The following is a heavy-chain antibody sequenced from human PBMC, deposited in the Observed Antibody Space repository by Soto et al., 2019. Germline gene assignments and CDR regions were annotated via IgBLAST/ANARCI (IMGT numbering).Heavy chain of an antibody. CDR2: TGLNGRTT. Sequence: GGSLRLSCAASGFTFSMSAMSWVRQAPGKGLEWVSTTGLNGRTTYYADSVKGRFTVSRDNSKNTLDLQMNSLRAEDTAVYYCATVHSTSRSFDYWGQGTLVTVSS. CDR1: GFTFSMSA. J-gene: IGHJ4*02. CDR3: ATVHSTSRSFDY. V-gene: IGHV3-23*01. D-gene: IGHD6-6*01.